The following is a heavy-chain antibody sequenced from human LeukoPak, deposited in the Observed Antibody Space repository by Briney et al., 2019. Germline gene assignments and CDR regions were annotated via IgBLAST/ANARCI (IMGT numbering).Heavy chain of an antibody. J-gene: IGHJ5*02. Sequence: PSETLSLTCTVSGGSIRSSSYYWGWIRQPPGKGLEWIGSIYYSGSTYYNPSLKSRVTISLDTSKNQLSLKLSSVMAADTAVYYCAKASAYYYGSGSSNWFDPWGQGTLVTVSS. CDR2: IYYSGST. V-gene: IGHV4-39*07. D-gene: IGHD3-10*01. CDR3: AKASAYYYGSGSSNWFDP. CDR1: GGSIRSSSYY.